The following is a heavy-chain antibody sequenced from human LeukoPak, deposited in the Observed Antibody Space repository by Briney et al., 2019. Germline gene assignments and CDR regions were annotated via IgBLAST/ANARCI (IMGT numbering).Heavy chain of an antibody. CDR3: AGGASEYSSSGDFAY. D-gene: IGHD6-6*01. J-gene: IGHJ4*02. V-gene: IGHV3-48*01. CDR2: ISSSSSTI. Sequence: HPGGSLRLSCVVSGFTFSTYSMNWVRQAPGKGLEWVSYISSSSSTIYYADSVKGRFTISRDNAKKSLYLQMNSLSADDTAVYYCAGGASEYSSSGDFAYWGQGTPVTVSS. CDR1: GFTFSTYS.